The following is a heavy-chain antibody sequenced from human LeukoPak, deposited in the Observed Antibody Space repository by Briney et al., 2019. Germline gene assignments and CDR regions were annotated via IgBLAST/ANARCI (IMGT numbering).Heavy chain of an antibody. Sequence: SETLSLTCTVSGGSVYTSDYYWGWVRQPPGKGPEWIGDIFYTGKTNFNPSLKSRVSISIDTSKNQFSLKLTSVTAADTAVYYCARVFDSWGQGTLVTVSS. V-gene: IGHV4-39*07. CDR1: GGSVYTSDYY. CDR3: ARVFDS. CDR2: IFYTGKT. J-gene: IGHJ4*02.